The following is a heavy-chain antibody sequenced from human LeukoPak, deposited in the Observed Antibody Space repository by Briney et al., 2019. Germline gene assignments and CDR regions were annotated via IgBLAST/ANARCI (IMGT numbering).Heavy chain of an antibody. CDR2: ISGTGGRT. V-gene: IGHV3-23*01. J-gene: IGHJ4*02. CDR1: GITLSNYG. CDR3: EKRGVVIRVILVGFHKEAYYFDS. D-gene: IGHD3-22*01. Sequence: GGSLRLSCAVSGITLSNYGMTWVRQAPGKGLEWVAGISGTGGRTNYADSVKGRFTISRDNPKNTLYLQMNTPRCKDTAVYFCEKRGVVIRVILVGFHKEAYYFDSWGQGALVTVSS.